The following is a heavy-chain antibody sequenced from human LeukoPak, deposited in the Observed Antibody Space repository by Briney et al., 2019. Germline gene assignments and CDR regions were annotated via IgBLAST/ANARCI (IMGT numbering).Heavy chain of an antibody. CDR2: ISSSSSYI. CDR1: GFTFSSYS. V-gene: IGHV3-21*04. J-gene: IGHJ6*03. CDR3: ARARGHYDILTGYYKYYYYYMDV. Sequence: GGSLRLSCAASGFTFSSYSMNWVRQAPGKGLEWVSSISSSSSYIYYADSVKGRFTISRDNAKNSLYLQMNSLRAEDTAVYYCARARGHYDILTGYYKYYYYYMDVWGKGTTVTISS. D-gene: IGHD3-9*01.